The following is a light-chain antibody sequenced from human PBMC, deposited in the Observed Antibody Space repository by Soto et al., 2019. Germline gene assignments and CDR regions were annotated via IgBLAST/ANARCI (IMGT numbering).Light chain of an antibody. V-gene: IGLV2-14*01. CDR2: EVS. CDR3: SSYTTSSTRL. J-gene: IGLJ3*02. Sequence: QSVLTQPASVSGSPGQSITISCTGTSSDVGGYNFVSWYQQHPGKAPKLMIYEVSNRPSGVSNRFSGSKSGNTASLTISGLQAEDEADYYCSSYTTSSTRLFCGGTKLTVL. CDR1: SSDVGGYNF.